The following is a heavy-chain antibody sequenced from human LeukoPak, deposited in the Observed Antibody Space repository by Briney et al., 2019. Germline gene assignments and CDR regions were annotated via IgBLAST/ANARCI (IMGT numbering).Heavy chain of an antibody. CDR2: VDGDGSTT. CDR1: GFTFTSYW. D-gene: IGHD2-21*01. CDR3: ARPHRGDLYVFNI. V-gene: IGHV3-74*01. J-gene: IGHJ3*02. Sequence: PGGSLRLSCAASGFTFTSYWMHWVRQAPGKGLVWVSRVDGDGSTTTYADSVKGRSAISRDNAKNALYLQMNSLRAEDTAVYYWARPHRGDLYVFNIGGKGKMVTV.